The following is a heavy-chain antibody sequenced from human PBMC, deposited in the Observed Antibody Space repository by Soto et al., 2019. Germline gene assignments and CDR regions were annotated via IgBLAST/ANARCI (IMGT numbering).Heavy chain of an antibody. V-gene: IGHV6-1*01. Sequence: SQTLSLTCAISGDSVCSSRVTWNWFRQSPSRGLEWLGRTYYRSKWYNDYAESVKSRITINPDTSKNQFSLHLNSVTPEDTAVYYCVRLIGNSWLDFWGQGTLVTVSS. J-gene: IGHJ5*01. CDR3: VRLIGNSWLDF. CDR2: TYYRSKWYN. CDR1: GDSVCSSRVT. D-gene: IGHD1-26*01.